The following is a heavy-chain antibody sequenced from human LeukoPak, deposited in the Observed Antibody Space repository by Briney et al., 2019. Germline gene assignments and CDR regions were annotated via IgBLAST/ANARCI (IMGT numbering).Heavy chain of an antibody. D-gene: IGHD2-15*01. J-gene: IGHJ4*02. Sequence: GGSLRLSCAASGFTFSSYGMHCVRQAPGKGLEWLAVIYSDGNKNYYADSVKGRFTISRDNSKDTLYLQVNSLRAEDTAVYHCARDSGGGSCFYFDNWGLGTLVTVSS. CDR3: ARDSGGGSCFYFDN. CDR2: IYSDGNKN. V-gene: IGHV3-33*08. CDR1: GFTFSSYG.